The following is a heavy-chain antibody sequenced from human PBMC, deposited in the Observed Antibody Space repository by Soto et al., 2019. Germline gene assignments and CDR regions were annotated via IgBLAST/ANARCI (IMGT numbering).Heavy chain of an antibody. J-gene: IGHJ6*03. CDR2: ISSSSSYI. D-gene: IGHD3-10*01. CDR1: GFTFSSYS. CDR3: ARGGLPGYGSGSYYNPYYYYYYMDV. Sequence: SLRLSCAASGFTFSSYSMNWVRQAPGKGLEWVSSISSSSSYIYYADSVKGRFTISRDNAKNSLYLQMNSLRAEDTAVYYCARGGLPGYGSGSYYNPYYYYYYMDVWGKGTTVTVSS. V-gene: IGHV3-21*01.